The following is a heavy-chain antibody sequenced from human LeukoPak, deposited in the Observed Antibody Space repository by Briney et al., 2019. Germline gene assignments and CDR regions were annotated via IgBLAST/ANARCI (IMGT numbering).Heavy chain of an antibody. CDR2: ISYDGSNK. CDR3: ARGLVVVTALAFDY. D-gene: IGHD2-21*02. J-gene: IGHJ4*02. CDR1: GFTFSSYA. Sequence: PGRSLRLSCAASGFTFSSYAMHWVRQAPGKGLEWVAVISYDGSNKYYADSVKGRFTISRDNSKNTLYLQMNSLRAEDTAVYYCARGLVVVTALAFDYWGQGTLVTVSS. V-gene: IGHV3-30-3*01.